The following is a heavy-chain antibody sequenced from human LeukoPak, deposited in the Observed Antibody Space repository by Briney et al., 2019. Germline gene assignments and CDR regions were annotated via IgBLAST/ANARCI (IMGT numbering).Heavy chain of an antibody. Sequence: SVKVSCKASGGTFSSYAISWVRQAPGQGLEWVGRIIPIFGTANYAQKFQGRVTITTDESTSTAYMELSSLRSEDTAVYYCARDRARIAVAGTGAFDIWGQGTMVTVSS. V-gene: IGHV1-69*05. CDR1: GGTFSSYA. D-gene: IGHD6-19*01. CDR3: ARDRARIAVAGTGAFDI. CDR2: IIPIFGTA. J-gene: IGHJ3*02.